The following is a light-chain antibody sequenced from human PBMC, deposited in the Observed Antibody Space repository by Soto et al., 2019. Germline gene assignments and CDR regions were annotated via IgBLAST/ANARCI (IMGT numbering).Light chain of an antibody. CDR1: QGISSW. CDR3: QHYKMYAPWT. J-gene: IGKJ1*01. CDR2: AAS. V-gene: IGKV1D-16*01. Sequence: TQSPATVASSVGTRVTITCRASQGISSWLAWYQQKPGKAPKLLIYAASSLQSGVPSRFSGSGSGTEFTLTISSLQPDDFATYYCQHYKMYAPWTFGQGTKVDIK.